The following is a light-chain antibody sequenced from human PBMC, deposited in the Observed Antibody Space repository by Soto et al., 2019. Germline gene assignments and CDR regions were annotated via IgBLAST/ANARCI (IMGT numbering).Light chain of an antibody. J-gene: IGKJ4*01. V-gene: IGKV3-20*01. CDR2: GAS. CDR3: QQYGSSLLT. Sequence: EIVLTQSPGTLSLSPAERATLSCRASKSVSSSYLAWYQQKPGQAPRLLIYGASSSATGIPDRFSGSGSGTAFTLTISRLEPEDFAVDYCQQYGSSLLTFGGGTKVEIK. CDR1: KSVSSSY.